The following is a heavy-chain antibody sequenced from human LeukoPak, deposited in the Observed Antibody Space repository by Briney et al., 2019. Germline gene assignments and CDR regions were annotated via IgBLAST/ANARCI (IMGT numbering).Heavy chain of an antibody. Sequence: GGSLRLCCAASGFNFRGYEMNWVRRAPGKGLQWLAYISSSGSSTYYADSVQGRFTISRDNAKNSLYLHMNSLRVDDTAVYYCVGEMDSGWYPYWGPGTLVTVSS. CDR3: VGEMDSGWYPY. J-gene: IGHJ4*02. V-gene: IGHV3-48*03. CDR1: GFNFRGYE. D-gene: IGHD6-19*01. CDR2: ISSSGSST.